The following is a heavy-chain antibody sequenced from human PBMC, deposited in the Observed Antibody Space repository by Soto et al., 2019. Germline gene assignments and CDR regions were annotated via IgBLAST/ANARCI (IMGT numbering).Heavy chain of an antibody. D-gene: IGHD1-7*01. CDR3: ARSVEELELMTTFDY. Sequence: QVQLVQSGAEVKKPGSSVKVSCKASGGTFSSYAISWVRQAPGQGLEWMGGIIPICGTANYAQKFQGRVTITADESTSTAYMERSSLRSEDTAVYYCARSVEELELMTTFDYWGQGTLVTVSS. CDR2: IIPICGTA. CDR1: GGTFSSYA. J-gene: IGHJ4*02. V-gene: IGHV1-69*01.